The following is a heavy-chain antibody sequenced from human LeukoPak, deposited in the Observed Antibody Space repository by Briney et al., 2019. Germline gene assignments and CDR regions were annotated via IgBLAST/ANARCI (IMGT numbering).Heavy chain of an antibody. D-gene: IGHD2-2*01. CDR2: INAGNGNT. CDR3: ARDLPVVVVATAMDY. V-gene: IGHV1-3*01. J-gene: IGHJ4*02. CDR1: GYTFNGYA. Sequence: ASVKVSCKASGYTFNGYAMHWVRQAPGQRLEWMGWINAGNGNTKYSQKFQGRVTITRDTSANTAYMELSSLRSEDTAVYYCARDLPVVVVATAMDYWGQGTLVTVSS.